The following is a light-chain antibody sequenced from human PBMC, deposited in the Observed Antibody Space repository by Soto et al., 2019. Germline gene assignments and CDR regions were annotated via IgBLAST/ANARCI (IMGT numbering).Light chain of an antibody. CDR1: QGISSY. CDR3: QQLKTYPIT. V-gene: IGKV1-9*01. J-gene: IGKJ5*01. Sequence: IQLTQSPSSLSASVGDRVTITCRASQGISSYLAWYQQKPGKAPKLLIYGASTLEGGVPFRFSGSGSGTDFTLIISSLTPEDFATYYCQQLKTYPITFGQGTRLEIK. CDR2: GAS.